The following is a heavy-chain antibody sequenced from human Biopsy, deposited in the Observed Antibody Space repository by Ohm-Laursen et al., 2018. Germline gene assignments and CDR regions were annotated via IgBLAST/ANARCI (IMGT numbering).Heavy chain of an antibody. CDR1: GDSISSGGNY. D-gene: IGHD5-12*01. V-gene: IGHV4-31*03. J-gene: IGHJ4*02. CDR3: ARADMVTTIVDY. CDR2: IYHTGST. Sequence: TLSLTCPVSGDSISSGGNYWSWIRQFPGKGLEWIAYIYHTGSTYYNPSLKSRLSIAIDTSKNQFSVSLRSVTAADTAVYYCARADMVTTIVDYWGQGILVTVSS.